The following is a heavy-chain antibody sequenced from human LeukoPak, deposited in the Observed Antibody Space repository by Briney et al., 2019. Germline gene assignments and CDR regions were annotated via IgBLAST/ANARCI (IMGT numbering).Heavy chain of an antibody. CDR3: GRYKGAPFSAFDI. J-gene: IGHJ3*02. Sequence: ASETLSLTCAVSGDSISSNYWWSWVRQPPGKGLEWIGEIHERGSTNYKPSLKSRLTISVDKSKNQFSLKLSSVTAADTAVYYCGRYKGAPFSAFDIWGQGTMVTVSS. CDR2: IHERGST. V-gene: IGHV4-4*02. CDR1: GDSISSNYW. D-gene: IGHD1-26*01.